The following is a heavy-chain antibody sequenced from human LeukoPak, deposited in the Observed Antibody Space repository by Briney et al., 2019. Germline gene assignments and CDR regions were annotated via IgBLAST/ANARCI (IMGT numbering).Heavy chain of an antibody. Sequence: GRSLRLSCAASGFTFSSYGMHWVRQAPGKGLEWVAVISYDGSNKYYADSVKGRFTISRDNSKNTLYLQMNSLRAEDTAVYYCARDVSRDYYDSSGYADPGQKNDEDYWGQGTLVTVSS. CDR2: ISYDGSNK. D-gene: IGHD3-22*01. V-gene: IGHV3-30*03. CDR3: ARDVSRDYYDSSGYADPGQKNDEDY. CDR1: GFTFSSYG. J-gene: IGHJ4*02.